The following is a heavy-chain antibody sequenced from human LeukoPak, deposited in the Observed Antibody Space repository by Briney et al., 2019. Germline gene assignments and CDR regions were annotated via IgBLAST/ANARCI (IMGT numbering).Heavy chain of an antibody. V-gene: IGHV3-23*01. CDR1: GFTVSSNY. CDR2: ISGSGGST. J-gene: IGHJ4*02. D-gene: IGHD4-17*01. Sequence: PGGSLRLSCAASGFTVSSNYMSWVRQAPGKGLEWVSAISGSGGSTYYADSVKGRFTISRDNSKNTLYLQMNSLRAEDTAVYYCAKSSTVTTPGDYWGQGTLVTVSS. CDR3: AKSSTVTTPGDY.